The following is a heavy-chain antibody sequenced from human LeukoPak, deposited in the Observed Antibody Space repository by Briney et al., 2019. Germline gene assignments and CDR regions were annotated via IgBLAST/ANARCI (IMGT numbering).Heavy chain of an antibody. V-gene: IGHV1-2*02. Sequence: GASVKVSCKVSGYSLAELAMHWVRQAPGKGLEWMGWIDANNGDTKSAQKFQGRVTMSRDTSISTAYMDLSSLSPDDAAVYYCARDPSSVTLYFFDYWGQGTLVTVSS. CDR3: ARDPSSVTLYFFDY. D-gene: IGHD4-11*01. CDR2: IDANNGDT. CDR1: GYSLAELA. J-gene: IGHJ4*02.